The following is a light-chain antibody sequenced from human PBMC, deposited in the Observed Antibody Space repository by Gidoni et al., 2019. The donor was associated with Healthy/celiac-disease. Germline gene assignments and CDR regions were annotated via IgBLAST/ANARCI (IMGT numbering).Light chain of an antibody. CDR2: GAS. CDR1: QSVSSNY. J-gene: IGKJ1*01. CDR3: QQYGSSPGT. V-gene: IGKV3-20*01. Sequence: EIVLTQSPGTLSLSPGERDTLSCRASQSVSSNYLAWYQQKPGQAPRLLIYGASSRATGIPDMFSGSGSGTDFTLTISRLEPEDFAVYYCQQYGSSPGTFXQXTKVEIK.